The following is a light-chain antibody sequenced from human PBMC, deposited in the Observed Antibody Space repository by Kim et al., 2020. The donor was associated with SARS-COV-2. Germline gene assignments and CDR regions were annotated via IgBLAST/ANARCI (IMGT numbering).Light chain of an antibody. J-gene: IGKJ4*01. Sequence: SPGERATISCRTSQSVNSYLAWYQQKPGQAPRLLIYDASNRSTGIPARFSGSGSGTDFTLTISSLEPEDFAVYYCQQRSNWPPVTFGGGTKVDIK. CDR3: QQRSNWPPVT. CDR1: QSVNSY. CDR2: DAS. V-gene: IGKV3-11*01.